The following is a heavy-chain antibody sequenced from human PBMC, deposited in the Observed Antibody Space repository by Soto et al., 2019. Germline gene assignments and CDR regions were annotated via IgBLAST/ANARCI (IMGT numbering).Heavy chain of an antibody. V-gene: IGHV4-59*01. CDR2: IYYSGST. Sequence: SETLSLTCTVSGGSISSYYWSWIRQPPGKGLEWIGYIYYSGSTNYNPSLKSRVTISVYTSKNQFSLKLSSVTAADTAVYYCARDFVVVTAHFYYYYGMDVWGQGTTVTVSS. CDR3: ARDFVVVTAHFYYYYGMDV. CDR1: GGSISSYY. D-gene: IGHD2-21*02. J-gene: IGHJ6*02.